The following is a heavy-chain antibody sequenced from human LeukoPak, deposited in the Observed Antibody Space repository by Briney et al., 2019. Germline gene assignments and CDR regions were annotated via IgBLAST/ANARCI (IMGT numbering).Heavy chain of an antibody. CDR1: GYTFINFA. V-gene: IGHV1-3*01. CDR3: ARGPRAAADDY. J-gene: IGHJ4*02. Sequence: ASVKVSCKASGYTFINFAINWGRQAPGQRPEWMGWINAGNSNTKYSQKFQDRVTITRDTSASTAYMELTSLTSEDTAVYYCARGPRAAADDYWGQGTLVTVSS. D-gene: IGHD6-13*01. CDR2: INAGNSNT.